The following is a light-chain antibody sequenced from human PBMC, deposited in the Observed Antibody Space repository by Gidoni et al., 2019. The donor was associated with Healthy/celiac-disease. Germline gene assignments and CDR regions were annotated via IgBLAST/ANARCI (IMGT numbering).Light chain of an antibody. CDR1: QGISNY. J-gene: IGKJ1*01. V-gene: IGKV1-27*01. CDR2: AAS. Sequence: DIQMTQSPSSRSASVGDRVTIPCRASQGISNYLAWYQQKPGKVPKLLIYAASTLQSGVQSRFSGSGSGTDFTLTISSLQPEDVASYYCQKYNSAPWTFGQGTKVEIK. CDR3: QKYNSAPWT.